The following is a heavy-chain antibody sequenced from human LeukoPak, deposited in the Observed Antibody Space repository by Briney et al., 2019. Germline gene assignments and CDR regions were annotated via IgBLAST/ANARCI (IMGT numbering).Heavy chain of an antibody. Sequence: SSETLSLTCAVYGGSFSGYYWSWIRQPPGKGLEWIGEINHSGSTNYNPSLKSRVTISVDTSKNQFSLKLSSVTAADTAVYYCARRRVASYNYYYYYMDVWGKGTTVTVSS. CDR3: ARRRVASYNYYYYYMDV. D-gene: IGHD1-26*01. J-gene: IGHJ6*03. V-gene: IGHV4-34*01. CDR2: INHSGST. CDR1: GGSFSGYY.